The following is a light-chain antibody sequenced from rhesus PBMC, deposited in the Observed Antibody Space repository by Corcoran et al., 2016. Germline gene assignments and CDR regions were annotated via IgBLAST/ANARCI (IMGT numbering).Light chain of an antibody. J-gene: IGKJ4*01. V-gene: IGKV1-37*01. CDR2: YAS. CDR1: QGISSY. CDR3: QQYNSAPLT. Sequence: DIQMTQSPSSLSASVGDTVTITCRASQGISSYLAWYQHKPGKAPKPLIYYASNLESGVPSRFSGRGSGTEFTLTISSLQPEDFATYYCQQYNSAPLTVGGGTKVEIK.